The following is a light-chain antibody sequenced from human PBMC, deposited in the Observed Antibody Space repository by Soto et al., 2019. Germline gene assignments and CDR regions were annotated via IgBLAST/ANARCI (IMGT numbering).Light chain of an antibody. Sequence: QSALIQPPSVSGSPGQSVTISCTGTRSDVGGYDYVSWYQQHPGKAPKLLIYDVTKRPSEVPDRFSGSKSGNTASLTISGLQAEGEADYYCCSYAGSYTVDVFGSGTKVTVL. CDR2: DVT. V-gene: IGLV2-11*01. CDR1: RSDVGGYDY. J-gene: IGLJ1*01. CDR3: CSYAGSYTVDV.